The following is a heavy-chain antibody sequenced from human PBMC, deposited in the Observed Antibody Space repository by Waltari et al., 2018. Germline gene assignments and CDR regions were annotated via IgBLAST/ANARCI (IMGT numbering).Heavy chain of an antibody. CDR2: IIPIFGTA. J-gene: IGHJ3*02. CDR1: GGTFSRYA. D-gene: IGHD4-17*01. CDR3: ARLGLRNAFDI. V-gene: IGHV1-69*13. Sequence: QIQLVQSGAEVKKPGSSVTVSCKASGGTFSRYAISWVRQAPGQGLEWMGGIIPIFGTANYAQKFQGRVTITADESTSTAYMELSSLRSEDTAVYYCARLGLRNAFDIWGQGTMVTVSS.